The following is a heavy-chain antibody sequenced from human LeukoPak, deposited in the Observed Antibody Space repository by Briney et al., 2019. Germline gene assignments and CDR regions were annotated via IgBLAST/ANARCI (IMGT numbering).Heavy chain of an antibody. CDR2: IYYSGST. D-gene: IGHD4-17*01. V-gene: IGHV4-39*07. J-gene: IGHJ4*02. CDR1: GGSISSSTYY. CDR3: ARDLDYGDHVGY. Sequence: SETLSLTCIISGGSISSSTYYWGWIRQPPGKGLEWIGTIYYSGSTYYNPSLKSRVTISVDSSKNQFSLKLSSVTAADTAVYYCARDLDYGDHVGYWGQGTLVTVSS.